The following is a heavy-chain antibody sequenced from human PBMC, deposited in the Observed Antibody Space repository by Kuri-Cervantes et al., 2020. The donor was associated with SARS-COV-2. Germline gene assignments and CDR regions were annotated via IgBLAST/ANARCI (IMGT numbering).Heavy chain of an antibody. CDR3: ARDDPWSPTKFDY. J-gene: IGHJ4*02. CDR1: GVSVSHGTYS. Sequence: SQTLSLTCAVSGVSVSHGTYSWSWIRQPAGKGLEWIGHLDTSGSTNYNPSLKSRVTMSVDTSKNQFSLKLSSVTAADTAVYYCARDDPWSPTKFDYWGQGTLVTVSS. D-gene: IGHD3-3*01. CDR2: LDTSGST. V-gene: IGHV4-61*09.